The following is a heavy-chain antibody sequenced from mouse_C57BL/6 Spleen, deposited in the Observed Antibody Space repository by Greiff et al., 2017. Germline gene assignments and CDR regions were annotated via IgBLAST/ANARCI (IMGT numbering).Heavy chain of an antibody. CDR2: IYPRSGNT. CDR1: GYTFTSYG. Sequence: VKVVESGAELARPGASVKLSCKASGYTFTSYGISWVKQRTGQGLEWIGEIYPRSGNTYYNEKFKGKATLTADKSSSTAYMELRSLTSEDSAVYFCAFITTVVATDYWGQGTTLTVSS. D-gene: IGHD1-1*01. CDR3: AFITTVVATDY. V-gene: IGHV1-81*01. J-gene: IGHJ2*01.